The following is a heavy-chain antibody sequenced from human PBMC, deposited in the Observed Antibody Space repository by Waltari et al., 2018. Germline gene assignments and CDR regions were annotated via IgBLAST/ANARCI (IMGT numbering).Heavy chain of an antibody. CDR2: ISTSGGT. Sequence: QVQLQESGPGLVKPSQTLSLTCTVSGGSISSGSYYWSWIRQPAGKGLEWIGRISTSGGTNYNPSLKSRVTISVDKSKNQFSLKLGSVTAADTAVYYCARDQGYSSSWYVPFDYWGQGTLVTVSS. J-gene: IGHJ4*02. CDR3: ARDQGYSSSWYVPFDY. V-gene: IGHV4-61*02. CDR1: GGSISSGSYY. D-gene: IGHD6-13*01.